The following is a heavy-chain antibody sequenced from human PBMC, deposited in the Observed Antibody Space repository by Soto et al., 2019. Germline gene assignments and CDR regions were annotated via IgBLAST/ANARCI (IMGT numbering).Heavy chain of an antibody. J-gene: IGHJ4*02. CDR3: ASGKDYAEGGY. V-gene: IGHV3-48*02. D-gene: IGHD4-17*01. Sequence: EVQLVESGGGLVQPGGSLRLSCAASGFTFSSYSMNWVRQAPGKGLEWVSYIRSSSSTIYYEDSVKGRFTISRDNAKTSLSLQMNSLRDEDTAVYYCASGKDYAEGGYWGQGTLVTVSS. CDR2: IRSSSSTI. CDR1: GFTFSSYS.